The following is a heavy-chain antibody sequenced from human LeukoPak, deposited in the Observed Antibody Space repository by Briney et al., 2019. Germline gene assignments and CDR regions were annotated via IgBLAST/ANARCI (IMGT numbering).Heavy chain of an antibody. CDR1: GFTFSSYW. D-gene: IGHD6-19*01. J-gene: IGHJ6*03. V-gene: IGHV3-7*01. CDR3: ARVPNSSGWPYYYYYYYMDV. CDR2: IKQDGSEK. Sequence: GGSLRLSCAASGFTFSSYWMSWVRQAPGKGLEWVANIKQDGSEKYYVDSVKGRFTISRDNAKNSLYLQMNSLRAEDTAVYYCARVPNSSGWPYYYYYYYMDVWGKGTTVTISS.